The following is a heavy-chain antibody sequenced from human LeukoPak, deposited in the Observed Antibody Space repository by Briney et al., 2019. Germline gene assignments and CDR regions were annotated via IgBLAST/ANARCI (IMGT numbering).Heavy chain of an antibody. V-gene: IGHV3-53*01. CDR3: ARESSGHYFDH. CDR2: IYSGGGT. D-gene: IGHD6-25*01. J-gene: IGHJ4*02. Sequence: GGSLRLSCAASGFTFSSYAMSWVRQAPGKGLEWVSVIYSGGGTSYAGSVKGRFTISRDSSKNTLYLQMNTLRAEDTAVYYCARESSGHYFDHWGQGTLVTVSS. CDR1: GFTFSSYA.